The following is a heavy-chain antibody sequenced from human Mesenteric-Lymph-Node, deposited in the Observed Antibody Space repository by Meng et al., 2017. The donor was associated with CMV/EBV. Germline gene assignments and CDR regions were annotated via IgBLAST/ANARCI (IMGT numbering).Heavy chain of an antibody. Sequence: LTCTVSGASVSSGGYCWSWIRQPPGKGLECIDFLLYGGSTKSTPSLKSRVPISLDTSKNQFSLRLNSVTAENTAVYYCARGGGGTDYWGQGTLVTVSS. CDR2: LLYGGST. CDR1: GASVSSGGYC. J-gene: IGHJ4*02. V-gene: IGHV4-61*08. D-gene: IGHD1-26*01. CDR3: ARGGGGTDY.